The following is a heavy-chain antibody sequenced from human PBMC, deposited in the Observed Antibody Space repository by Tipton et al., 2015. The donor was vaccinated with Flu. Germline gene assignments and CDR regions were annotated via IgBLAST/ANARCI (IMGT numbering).Heavy chain of an antibody. J-gene: IGHJ3*02. D-gene: IGHD3-16*01. CDR1: GGSISSGSYY. Sequence: TLSLTCTVSGGSISSGSYYWSWIRQPAGKGLEWIGRIYTSGSTNYNPPLKSRVTISVDTSKNQFSLKLSSVDAADTAVYYCAREWGDAFDIWGQGTMVTVSS. V-gene: IGHV4-61*02. CDR3: AREWGDAFDI. CDR2: IYTSGST.